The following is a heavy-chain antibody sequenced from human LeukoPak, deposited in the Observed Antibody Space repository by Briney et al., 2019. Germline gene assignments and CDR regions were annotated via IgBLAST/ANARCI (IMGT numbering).Heavy chain of an antibody. D-gene: IGHD6-13*01. CDR2: IYYSGST. Sequence: PSETLSLTCTVSGGSISSSSYYWGWIRQPPGKGLEWIGSIYYSGSTYYNPSLKSRVTISVDTSKNQFSLKLSSVTAADTAVYYCARRGAGPSNSWYWSFYWGQGTLVTVSS. CDR3: ARRGAGPSNSWYWSFY. CDR1: GGSISSSSYY. J-gene: IGHJ4*02. V-gene: IGHV4-39*01.